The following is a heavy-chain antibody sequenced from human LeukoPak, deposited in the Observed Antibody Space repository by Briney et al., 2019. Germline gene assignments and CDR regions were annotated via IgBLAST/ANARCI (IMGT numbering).Heavy chain of an antibody. CDR2: IRQDGDTK. CDR1: GFPFNAYW. D-gene: IGHD3-3*01. J-gene: IGHJ4*02. CDR3: ARDYYHFGSGWGRPLDY. V-gene: IGHV3-7*01. Sequence: GGSLRLSCAASGFPFNAYWMTWVRQAPGKGLEWVANIRQDGDTKYYVDSVKGRFTISRDNAKNSLYLQMNSLRGEDTAMYYCARDYYHFGSGWGRPLDYWGQGTLVSVSS.